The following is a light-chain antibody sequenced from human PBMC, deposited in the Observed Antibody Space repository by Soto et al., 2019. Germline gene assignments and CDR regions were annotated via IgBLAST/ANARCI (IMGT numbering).Light chain of an antibody. CDR1: QSLTNSF. V-gene: IGKV3-20*01. CDR2: DTS. J-gene: IGKJ5*01. CDR3: QQYGTSEII. Sequence: EIVLTQSPGTLSSSPDERATLSCRASQSLTNSFIAWCQQKPGQAPRLLIYDTSSRATGIPDRFSGSGSGTDFTLTISRLEPEDFAVFFCQQYGTSEIIFGQGTRLEIK.